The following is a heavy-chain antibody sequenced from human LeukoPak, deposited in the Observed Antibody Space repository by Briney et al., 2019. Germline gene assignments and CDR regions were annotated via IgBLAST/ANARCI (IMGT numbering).Heavy chain of an antibody. Sequence: GESLKISCKGSGYSFTNYWIGWVRQMPGKGLEWMGIIYPGDSDTRYSPSFQGQVTISADKSISTAYLQWSSLKASDTAIYYCARLVSDRWFDPWGQGTLVTVSS. CDR3: ARLVSDRWFDP. V-gene: IGHV5-51*01. CDR1: GYSFTNYW. J-gene: IGHJ5*02. CDR2: IYPGDSDT. D-gene: IGHD2-2*01.